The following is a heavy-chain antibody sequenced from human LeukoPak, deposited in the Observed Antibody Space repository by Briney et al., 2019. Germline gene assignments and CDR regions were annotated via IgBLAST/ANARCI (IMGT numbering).Heavy chain of an antibody. CDR2: IKSKTDGGTT. Sequence: GGSLRLSCAASGFTFSNAWMSWVRQAPGKGLEWVGRIKSKTDGGTTDYAAPVKGRFTISRDDSKNTLYLQMNSPKTEDTAVYYCTTDPAGDRYYDILTGYQTYGMDVWGQGTTVTVSS. D-gene: IGHD3-9*01. V-gene: IGHV3-15*01. CDR3: TTDPAGDRYYDILTGYQTYGMDV. J-gene: IGHJ6*02. CDR1: GFTFSNAW.